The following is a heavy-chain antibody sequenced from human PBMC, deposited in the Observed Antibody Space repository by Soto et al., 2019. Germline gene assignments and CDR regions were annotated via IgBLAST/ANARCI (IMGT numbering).Heavy chain of an antibody. Sequence: HPGGSLRLSCTASGFTFGDYAMSWFRQAPGKGLEWVGFIRSKAYGGTTEYAASVKGRFTISRDDSKSIAYLQMNSLKTEDTAAYYCGGYSYGRMDVWGQGTTVTVSS. CDR2: IRSKAYGGTT. CDR1: GFTFGDYA. J-gene: IGHJ6*02. CDR3: GGYSYGRMDV. D-gene: IGHD5-18*01. V-gene: IGHV3-49*03.